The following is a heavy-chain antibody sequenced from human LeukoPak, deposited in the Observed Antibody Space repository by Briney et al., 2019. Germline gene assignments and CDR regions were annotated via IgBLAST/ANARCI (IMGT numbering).Heavy chain of an antibody. D-gene: IGHD3-10*01. CDR1: GYTLTELS. Sequence: ASVTVSCTVSGYTLTELSMHWVRQAPGKGLEWMGGFDPEDGETIYAQKFQGRVTMTEDTSTDTAYMELSSLRSEDTAVYYCATGPSMVRGVSFEHDYWGQGTLVTVSS. V-gene: IGHV1-24*01. CDR3: ATGPSMVRGVSFEHDY. CDR2: FDPEDGET. J-gene: IGHJ4*02.